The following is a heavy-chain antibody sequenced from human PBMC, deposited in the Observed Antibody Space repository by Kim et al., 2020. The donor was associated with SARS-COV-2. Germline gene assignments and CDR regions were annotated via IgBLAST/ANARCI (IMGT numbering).Heavy chain of an antibody. Sequence: GGSLRLSCAASGFAFSSYDMNWVRQAPGKGLEWVSSIYSDSSYIYYADSVKGRFTISRDNAKNSLYLRMNSLRAEDTAVYYCAGFRCSSTSCYDWGQGTL. CDR3: AGFRCSSTSCYD. D-gene: IGHD2-2*01. V-gene: IGHV3-21*01. J-gene: IGHJ4*02. CDR2: IYSDSSYI. CDR1: GFAFSSYD.